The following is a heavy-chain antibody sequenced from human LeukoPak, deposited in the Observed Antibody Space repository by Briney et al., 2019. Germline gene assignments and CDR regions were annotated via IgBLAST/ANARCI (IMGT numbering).Heavy chain of an antibody. D-gene: IGHD5-18*01. CDR2: IYTSGIT. J-gene: IGHJ6*03. CDR3: ARVRYSYGPYYYYMDV. CDR1: GDSISSGSYY. V-gene: IGHV4-61*02. Sequence: SQTLSLTCTVSGDSISSGSYYWSWIRQPAGKRLEWIGRIYTSGITNYNPSLKSRVTISVDTSKNQFSLKLSSVTAADTAVYYCARVRYSYGPYYYYMDVWGKGTTVTVSS.